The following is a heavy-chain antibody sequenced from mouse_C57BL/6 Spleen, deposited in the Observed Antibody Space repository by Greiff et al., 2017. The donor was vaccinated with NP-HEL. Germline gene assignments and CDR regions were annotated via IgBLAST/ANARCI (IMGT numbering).Heavy chain of an antibody. V-gene: IGHV1-80*01. J-gene: IGHJ2*01. CDR2: IYPGDGDT. CDR3: ARRLGQDYYSDY. D-gene: IGHD4-1*01. Sequence: QVQLQQSGAELVKPGASVKISCKASGYAFSSYWMNWVKQRPGKGLEWIGQIYPGDGDTNYNGKFKGKATLTADKSSSTAYMQLSSLTSEDSAVYFCARRLGQDYYSDYWGQGTTLTVSS. CDR1: GYAFSSYW.